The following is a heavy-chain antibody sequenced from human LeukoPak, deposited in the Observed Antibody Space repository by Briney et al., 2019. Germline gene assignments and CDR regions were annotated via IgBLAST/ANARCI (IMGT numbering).Heavy chain of an antibody. CDR1: GFTSSSYA. CDR2: ISGGGVTT. Sequence: GGSLRLSCAASGFTSSSYAVSWVRQAPGKGVEWVSVISGGGVTTYYAASVKGRFTISRDNSKNMRYLQMNSLRAEDTAVYYCEKVKELVWFGGYDYWGQGTLVTVSS. J-gene: IGHJ4*02. V-gene: IGHV3-23*01. CDR3: EKVKELVWFGGYDY. D-gene: IGHD3-10*01.